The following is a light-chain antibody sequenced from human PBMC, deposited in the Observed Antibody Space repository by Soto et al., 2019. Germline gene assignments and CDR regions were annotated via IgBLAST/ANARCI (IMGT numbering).Light chain of an antibody. CDR1: QSISTW. J-gene: IGKJ1*01. Sequence: IQMTQSPSTLSASVGDRVTITCRASQSISTWLAWYQQKPGKAPKLLIYKASSLESGVPSRFSGSGSGTEFPLTISSLQPDDFAAYYCQQYNTYWTFGQGTKVEIK. CDR3: QQYNTYWT. V-gene: IGKV1-5*03. CDR2: KAS.